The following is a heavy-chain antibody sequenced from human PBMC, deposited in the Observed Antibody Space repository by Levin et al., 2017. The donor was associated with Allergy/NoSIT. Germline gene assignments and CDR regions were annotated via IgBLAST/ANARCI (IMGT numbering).Heavy chain of an antibody. D-gene: IGHD6-13*01. V-gene: IGHV3-9*01. CDR2: LSRDSEGI. Sequence: GGSLRLSCVGTGFNFDDYAMHWVRQVPGRGLEWVSRLSRDSEGIFYVDSVRGRFTISRDNAKKSLYLEMTSLRPEDTALYFCAKDKGAADHCMDVWGQGTTVTVSS. J-gene: IGHJ6*02. CDR1: GFNFDDYA. CDR3: AKDKGAADHCMDV.